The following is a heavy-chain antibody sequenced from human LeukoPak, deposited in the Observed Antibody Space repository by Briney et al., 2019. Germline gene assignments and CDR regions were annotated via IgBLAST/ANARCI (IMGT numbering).Heavy chain of an antibody. CDR3: ARGESGYDPIDY. CDR2: IYYSGST. J-gene: IGHJ4*02. D-gene: IGHD5-12*01. CDR1: GGFISSYY. Sequence: SETLPLTCTVSGGFISSYYWSWIRQPPGKGLEWIGYIYYSGSTNYNPSLKSRVTISVDTSKNQFSLKLSSVTAADTAVYYCARGESGYDPIDYWGQGTLVTVSS. V-gene: IGHV4-59*01.